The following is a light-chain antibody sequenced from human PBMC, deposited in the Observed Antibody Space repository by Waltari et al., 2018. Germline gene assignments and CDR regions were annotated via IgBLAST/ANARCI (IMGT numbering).Light chain of an antibody. CDR3: QQGYMTPRT. CDR2: ATS. V-gene: IGKV1-39*01. J-gene: IGKJ1*01. Sequence: DIQMTQSPSSLSASVGDRVTITCRASQSVRNFLNWYQQKPGKAPKLLIYATSNLETGVPSRFSGSGSGTDFSLSISSPQPEDFAIYFCQQGYMTPRTFGQGTKVEIK. CDR1: QSVRNF.